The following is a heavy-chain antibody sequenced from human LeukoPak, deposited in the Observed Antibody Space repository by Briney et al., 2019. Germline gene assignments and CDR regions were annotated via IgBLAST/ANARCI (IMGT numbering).Heavy chain of an antibody. J-gene: IGHJ4*02. CDR1: GFTFSSYT. Sequence: GGSLRLSGAAPGFTFSSYTMTWVRQAPGKGLKWVSTITTGDGNTYYADSVKGRFTVSRDDSKNTLYLQMNSLRAEDTAVYYCAKDGGLWVSAHWGDSWGRGTLVTVSS. D-gene: IGHD7-27*01. CDR2: ITTGDGNT. CDR3: AKDGGLWVSAHWGDS. V-gene: IGHV3-23*01.